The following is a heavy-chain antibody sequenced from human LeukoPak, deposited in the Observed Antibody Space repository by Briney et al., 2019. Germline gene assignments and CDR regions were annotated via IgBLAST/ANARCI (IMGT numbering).Heavy chain of an antibody. CDR3: AGDPGRYSSSWQFDY. Sequence: GKSLRLSCAASGFTFSSYTMHWVRQAPGKGLEGVTVISYDGSNKYYADSVKGRFTISRDNSKNTLYLQMNSLRAEDTAVYYCAGDPGRYSSSWQFDYWGQGTLVTVSS. CDR1: GFTFSSYT. D-gene: IGHD6-13*01. J-gene: IGHJ4*02. V-gene: IGHV3-30-3*01. CDR2: ISYDGSNK.